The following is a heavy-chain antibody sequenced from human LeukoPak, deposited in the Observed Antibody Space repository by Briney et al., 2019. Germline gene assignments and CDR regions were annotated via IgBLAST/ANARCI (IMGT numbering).Heavy chain of an antibody. Sequence: GGSLRLSCAGSGFSFNNYAMYWVRQAPGKGLEWVSALSSSGLSPYYADSVKGRFSISRDISKNTLYLQMNSLRAEDTAVYYCTKAGPDTYAFDIWGQGTRVTVSS. V-gene: IGHV3-23*01. CDR2: LSSSGLSP. CDR3: TKAGPDTYAFDI. D-gene: IGHD2/OR15-2a*01. J-gene: IGHJ3*02. CDR1: GFSFNNYA.